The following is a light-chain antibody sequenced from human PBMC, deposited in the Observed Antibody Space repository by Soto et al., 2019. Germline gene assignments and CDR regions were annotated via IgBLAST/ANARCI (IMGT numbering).Light chain of an antibody. CDR3: ASYAGGHYNWV. CDR2: EVS. V-gene: IGLV2-8*01. J-gene: IGLJ3*02. CDR1: SSDVGGYDF. Sequence: QSVLTQPPSASGSPGQSVTISCTGTSSDVGGYDFVSWYQQHPDKAPKLIIYEVSKWPSGVPDRFSGSKSGNTASLTVSGLQAEDEADYYCASYAGGHYNWVFGGGTQLTVL.